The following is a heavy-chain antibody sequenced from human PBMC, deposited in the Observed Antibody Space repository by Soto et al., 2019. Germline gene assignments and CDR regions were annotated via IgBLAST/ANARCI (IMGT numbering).Heavy chain of an antibody. CDR3: ARASHSENNYELAY. CDR1: GYIFTNYG. D-gene: IGHD3-16*01. J-gene: IGHJ4*02. V-gene: IGHV1-18*04. CDR2: ISPRNGYT. Sequence: QVQLVQSGPEVKRPGASVNVSCKASGYIFTNYGLNWVRHAPGQGLEWMGWISPRNGYTTYAEGLQGRVIMTADTSTNTAYLELRSLRSDDTAVFYCARASHSENNYELAYWGQGTLVTVS.